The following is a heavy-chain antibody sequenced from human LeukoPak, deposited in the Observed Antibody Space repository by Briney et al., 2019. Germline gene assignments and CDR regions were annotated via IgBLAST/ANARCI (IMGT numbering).Heavy chain of an antibody. Sequence: GGSLRLSCAASGFTFSSYGMHWVRQAPGKGLEWVAFIRYDGSNKYYADSVKGRFTISRDNSRNTLYLQMNSLRAEDTAVYYCAKDFFRITMLVVGIDYWGQGTLVTVSS. V-gene: IGHV3-30*02. CDR1: GFTFSSYG. D-gene: IGHD3-22*01. J-gene: IGHJ4*02. CDR2: IRYDGSNK. CDR3: AKDFFRITMLVVGIDY.